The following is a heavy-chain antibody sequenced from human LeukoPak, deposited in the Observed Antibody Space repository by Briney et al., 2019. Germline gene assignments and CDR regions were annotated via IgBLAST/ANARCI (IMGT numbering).Heavy chain of an antibody. CDR1: GGTFSSYA. J-gene: IGHJ4*02. CDR3: ARVNQTADYDFWSGYLDY. V-gene: IGHV1-69*13. D-gene: IGHD3-3*01. Sequence: PVASVKVSCKASGGTFSSYAISWVRQAPGQGLEWMGGIIPIFGTANYAQKFQGRVTITADESTSTAYMELSSLRSEDTAVYYCARVNQTADYDFWSGYLDYWGQGTLVTVSS. CDR2: IIPIFGTA.